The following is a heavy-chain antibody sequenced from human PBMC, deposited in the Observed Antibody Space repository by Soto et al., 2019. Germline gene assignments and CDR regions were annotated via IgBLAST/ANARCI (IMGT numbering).Heavy chain of an antibody. CDR3: ARVNSSSWYEVHQRYYYYGMDV. V-gene: IGHV3-30-3*01. D-gene: IGHD6-13*01. Sequence: GGSLRLSCAASGFTFSSYAMHWVRQAPGKGLEWVAVISYDGSNKYYADSVKGRFTISRDNSKNTLYLQMNSLRAEDTAVYYCARVNSSSWYEVHQRYYYYGMDVWGQGTTVTSP. CDR2: ISYDGSNK. J-gene: IGHJ6*02. CDR1: GFTFSSYA.